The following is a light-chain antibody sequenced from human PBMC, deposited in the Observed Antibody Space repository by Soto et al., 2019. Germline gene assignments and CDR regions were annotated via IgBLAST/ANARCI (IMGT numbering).Light chain of an antibody. CDR3: CSYTGSYTLV. V-gene: IGLV2-11*01. Sequence: QSALTQPRSVSGSPGQSVTISCTGTSSDVGSYSYVSWYQHHPGKAPKLMIYDVNKRPSGVPDRFSGSKSGNTASLTNSGLQAEDEADYSCCSYTGSYTLVFGTGTKLTVL. CDR1: SSDVGSYSY. J-gene: IGLJ1*01. CDR2: DVN.